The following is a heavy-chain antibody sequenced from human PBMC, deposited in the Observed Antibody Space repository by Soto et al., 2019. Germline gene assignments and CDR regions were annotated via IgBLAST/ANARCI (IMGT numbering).Heavy chain of an antibody. J-gene: IGHJ4*02. CDR1: GASVSIINYY. CDR2: VNYGGRS. V-gene: IGHV4-39*01. CDR3: VSQRTSVLTQAYFDY. D-gene: IGHD2-8*01. Sequence: SETLSLTCTVSGASVSIINYYWGWIRHSTGKGLECNGSVNYGGRSYSKSSGKSRVTISVDTSKNQFSLNLNSVTASDTAVYYCVSQRTSVLTQAYFDYWGPGALVTVSS.